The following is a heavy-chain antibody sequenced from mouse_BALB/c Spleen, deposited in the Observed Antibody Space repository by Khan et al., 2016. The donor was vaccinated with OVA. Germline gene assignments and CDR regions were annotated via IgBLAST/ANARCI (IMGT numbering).Heavy chain of an antibody. CDR2: INPNNVYT. D-gene: IGHD2-14*01. CDR1: GYTFTTYT. CDR3: TRDGAYYRNDGWFAY. J-gene: IGHJ3*01. Sequence: QVQLKESGAELARPGASVKMSCKASGYTFTTYTIHWIKQRPGQGLEWIGFINPNNVYTNYNQKFKDKATLTADKSSTTAYMQLSNLTSDDSAVYYCTRDGAYYRNDGWFAYWGQGTLVTVSA. V-gene: IGHV1-4*01.